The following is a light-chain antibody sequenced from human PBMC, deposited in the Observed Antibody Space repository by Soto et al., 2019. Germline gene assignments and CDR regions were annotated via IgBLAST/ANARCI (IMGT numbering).Light chain of an antibody. CDR2: AAS. J-gene: IGKJ1*01. CDR3: LQHSTCPLT. Sequence: DIQMTQFPSSLSASVGDRVTITCRASQGIRNDLGWYQQNPGKAPKRLIYAASSLQSGVPSRFSGSGSGTEFTLAISSLQPDASATFYCLQHSTCPLTFGQGTKVEIK. V-gene: IGKV1-17*01. CDR1: QGIRND.